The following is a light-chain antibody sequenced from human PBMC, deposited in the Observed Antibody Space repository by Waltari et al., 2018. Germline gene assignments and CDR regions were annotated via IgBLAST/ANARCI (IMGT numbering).Light chain of an antibody. CDR3: QQYNNIPQT. J-gene: IGKJ3*01. CDR1: HDILNY. CDR2: DSS. V-gene: IGKV1-33*01. Sequence: DIQMTQSPSSLSASVGDSVTITCQASHDILNYINWYQQKPGKAPKLLIYDSSNLETGVPSRFSGSGSGTDFTFTISSLQPEDIATYYCQQYNNIPQTFGPGTRVEIK.